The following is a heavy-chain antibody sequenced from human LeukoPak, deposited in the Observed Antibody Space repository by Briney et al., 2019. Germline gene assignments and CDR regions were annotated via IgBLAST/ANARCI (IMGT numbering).Heavy chain of an antibody. CDR1: GFTFATYS. CDR2: IKQDGSEK. CDR3: ARSLRFKLLNDAFDI. J-gene: IGHJ3*02. D-gene: IGHD5-12*01. Sequence: SGGSLRLSCSASGFTFATYSMNWFRQAPGKGLEWVANIKQDGSEKYYVDSVKGRFTISRDNAKNSLYLQMNSLRAEDTAVYYCARSLRFKLLNDAFDIWGQGTMVTVSS. V-gene: IGHV3-7*01.